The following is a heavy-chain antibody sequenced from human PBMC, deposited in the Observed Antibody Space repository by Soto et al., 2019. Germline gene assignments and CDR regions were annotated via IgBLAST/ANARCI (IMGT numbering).Heavy chain of an antibody. Sequence: SVKVSCKASGFRFTSSSVQWVRQARGQRLEWIGWITVGTGNTNYAQEFQERVTITRVMSTSTAYMELSNLRSEDTAVYYCAAGDSSGYYGGWGQGTQVTVSS. CDR1: GFRFTSSS. CDR3: AAGDSSGYYGG. J-gene: IGHJ4*02. CDR2: ITVGTGNT. D-gene: IGHD3-22*01. V-gene: IGHV1-58*01.